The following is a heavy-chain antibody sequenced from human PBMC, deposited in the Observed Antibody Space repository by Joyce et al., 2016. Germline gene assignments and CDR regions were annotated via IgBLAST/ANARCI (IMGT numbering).Heavy chain of an antibody. V-gene: IGHV3-74*01. D-gene: IGHD3-10*01. J-gene: IGHJ4*02. CDR2: IDSDGSST. CDR1: GFTFSTYW. Sequence: EVQLVESGGGLVQPGGSLRLSCAASGFTFSTYWMHWVRQAPGEGLLWGSRIDSDGSSTSYADSVKGRFTISRDNAKNTLSLQMNSLRVEDTAVYYCVRDYYGFDYWGQGTLVTVSS. CDR3: VRDYYGFDY.